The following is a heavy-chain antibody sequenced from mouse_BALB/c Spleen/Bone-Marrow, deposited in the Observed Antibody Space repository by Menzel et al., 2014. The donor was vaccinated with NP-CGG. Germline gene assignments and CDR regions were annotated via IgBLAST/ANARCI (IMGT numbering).Heavy chain of an antibody. CDR1: GFDFSRYW. J-gene: IGHJ2*01. V-gene: IGHV4-1*02. CDR2: INPDSRTI. CDR3: ARPDYYGYLNY. Sequence: EVKVIESGGGLVQPGGSLKLSCAASGFDFSRYWMSWVRQAPGKGLEWIGEINPDSRTINYSPSLKDKFIISRDNAKNTLYLRLNKVRSEDTALYYCARPDYYGYLNYWGQGTTLTASS. D-gene: IGHD1-1*01.